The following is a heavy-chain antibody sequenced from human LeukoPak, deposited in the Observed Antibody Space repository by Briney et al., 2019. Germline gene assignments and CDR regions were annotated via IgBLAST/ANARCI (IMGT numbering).Heavy chain of an antibody. CDR3: ARHLYYYGSGSYYKPLPYYFDY. J-gene: IGHJ4*02. D-gene: IGHD3-10*01. Sequence: SETLSLTCAVYGGSFSGYYWSWIRQPPGKGLEWIGEINHSGSTNYNPSLKSRVTISVDTSKNQFSLKLSSVTAADTAVYYCARHLYYYGSGSYYKPLPYYFDYWGQGTLVTVSS. CDR1: GGSFSGYY. CDR2: INHSGST. V-gene: IGHV4-34*01.